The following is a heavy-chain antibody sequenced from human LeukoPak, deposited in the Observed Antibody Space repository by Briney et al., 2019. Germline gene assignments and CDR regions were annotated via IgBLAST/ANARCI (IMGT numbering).Heavy chain of an antibody. Sequence: GGSLRLSCEVSGLTFTNSWMSWVRQAPGKGLEWVGRIKSQFDGDTTDYAATGKGRFTISRDDSKNTLYLQMNSLKTEDTAVYYCTIDSRYASHDSWSGFPSHHYMDVWGKGTTVTVSS. CDR3: TIDSRYASHDSWSGFPSHHYMDV. V-gene: IGHV3-15*01. CDR2: IKSQFDGDTT. J-gene: IGHJ6*03. D-gene: IGHD3-3*01. CDR1: GLTFTNSW.